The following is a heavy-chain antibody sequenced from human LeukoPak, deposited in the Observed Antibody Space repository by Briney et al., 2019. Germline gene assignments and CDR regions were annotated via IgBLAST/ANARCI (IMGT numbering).Heavy chain of an antibody. CDR1: GTSITSSY. J-gene: IGHJ4*02. D-gene: IGHD6-25*01. CDR3: ARTARLPNS. V-gene: IGHV4-59*01. Sequence: SETLSLTCTVSGTSITSSYWSWIRQPPGKGLEHIGYIYYTGVTNYSPSLKSRVTMSLDTSKNQFSLRLTSVTAADTAIYYCARTARLPNSWGQGTLVTVSS. CDR2: IYYTGVT.